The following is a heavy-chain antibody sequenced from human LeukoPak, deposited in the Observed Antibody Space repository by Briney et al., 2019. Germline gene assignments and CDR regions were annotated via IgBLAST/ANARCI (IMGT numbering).Heavy chain of an antibody. CDR2: INHSGST. J-gene: IGHJ4*02. D-gene: IGHD3-10*01. CDR1: GGSFSGYY. V-gene: IGHV4-34*01. Sequence: SETLSLTCAVYGGSFSGYYWSWIRQPPGKGLEWIGEINHSGSTNYNPSLKSRVTISVDTSKKQFSLRLRSVTAADTAVYYCAGDYTSWSYRFDYWGQGALVTVSS. CDR3: AGDYTSWSYRFDY.